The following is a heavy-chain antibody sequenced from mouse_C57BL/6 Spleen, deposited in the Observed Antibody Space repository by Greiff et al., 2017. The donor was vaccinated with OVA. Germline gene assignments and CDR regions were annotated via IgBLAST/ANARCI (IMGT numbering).Heavy chain of an antibody. J-gene: IGHJ4*01. CDR3: LYGYDGYAMDY. CDR2: IYPGDGDT. V-gene: IGHV1-80*01. CDR1: GYAFSSYW. D-gene: IGHD2-2*01. Sequence: VQLQQSGAELVKPGASVKISCKASGYAFSSYWMNWVKQRPGKGLEWIGQIYPGDGDTNYNGKFKGKATLTADKSSSTAYMQLSSLTSEDSAVYFCLYGYDGYAMDYWGQGTSVTVSS.